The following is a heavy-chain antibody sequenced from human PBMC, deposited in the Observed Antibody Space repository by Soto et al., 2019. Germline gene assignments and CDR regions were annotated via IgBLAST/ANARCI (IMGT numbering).Heavy chain of an antibody. CDR3: AREGVDIVATQSYYYYYGMDV. J-gene: IGHJ6*02. D-gene: IGHD5-12*01. CDR1: GYTFTGYY. V-gene: IGHV1-2*02. CDR2: INPNSGGT. Sequence: ASVKVSCKASGYTFTGYYMHWVRQAPGQGLEWMGWINPNSGGTNYAQKFQGRVTMTRDTSISTAYMELSRLRSDDTAVYYCAREGVDIVATQSYYYYYGMDVWGQGTTVTAP.